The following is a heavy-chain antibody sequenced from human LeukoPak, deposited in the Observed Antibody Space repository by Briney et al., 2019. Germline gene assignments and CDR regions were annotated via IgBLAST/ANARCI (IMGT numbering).Heavy chain of an antibody. V-gene: IGHV1-8*01. Sequence: GASVKVSCKASGYTFTSYDINWVRQATGQGLEWMGWMNPNSGNTGYAQKFQGRVTMTRNTSISTAYMELSSLRSEDTAVYYCARGIFSGYDYRSYCYYGMDVWGQGTTVTVSS. CDR3: ARGIFSGYDYRSYCYYGMDV. CDR1: GYTFTSYD. D-gene: IGHD5-12*01. CDR2: MNPNSGNT. J-gene: IGHJ6*02.